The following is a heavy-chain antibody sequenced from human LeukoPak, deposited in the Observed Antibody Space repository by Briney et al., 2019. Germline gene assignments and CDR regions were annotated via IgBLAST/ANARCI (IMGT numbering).Heavy chain of an antibody. D-gene: IGHD2-2*01. CDR2: ISGGGYIT. CDR3: ARAMGYCSRTSCYFDS. CDR1: GFTFTEYA. J-gene: IGHJ4*02. V-gene: IGHV3-64*01. Sequence: PGGSLRLSCAASGFTFTEYAIHWVRQAPGKGLEYVSAISGGGYITYFANSVKGRFSASRDNSKNAVHLQKGSVRPEDMGVYYCARAMGYCSRTSCYFDSWGPGTLVTVSS.